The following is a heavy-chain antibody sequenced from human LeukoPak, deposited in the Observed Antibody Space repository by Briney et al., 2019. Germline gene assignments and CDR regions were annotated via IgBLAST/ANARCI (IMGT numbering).Heavy chain of an antibody. CDR3: ARGRTHRYYYDSSGYYGGAFDI. V-gene: IGHV1-46*01. Sequence: GASVKVSCKASGYTFSSYYMHWVRKAPGQGLEWMGIINPSGGSTSYAQKFQGRVTMTRDTSTSTVYMELRSLRSDDTAVYYCARGRTHRYYYDSSGYYGGAFDIWGQGTMVTVSS. J-gene: IGHJ3*02. CDR2: INPSGGST. D-gene: IGHD3-22*01. CDR1: GYTFSSYY.